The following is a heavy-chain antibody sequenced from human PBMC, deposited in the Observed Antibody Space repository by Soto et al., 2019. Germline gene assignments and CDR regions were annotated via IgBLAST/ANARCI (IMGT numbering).Heavy chain of an antibody. J-gene: IGHJ4*02. V-gene: IGHV4-59*01. CDR1: GGSFSGYY. Sequence: SETLSLTCAVYGGSFSGYYWSWIRQPPGKGLEWIGYIYYSGSTNYNPSLKSRVTISVDTSKNQFSLKLSSVTAADTAVYYCARGAGYSSIIDYWGQGTLVTVSS. D-gene: IGHD6-19*01. CDR2: IYYSGST. CDR3: ARGAGYSSIIDY.